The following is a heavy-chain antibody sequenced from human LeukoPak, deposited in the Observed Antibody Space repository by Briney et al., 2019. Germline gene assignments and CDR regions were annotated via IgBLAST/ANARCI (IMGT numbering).Heavy chain of an antibody. Sequence: GGSLRLSCAASGFIFSDYYMSWIRQAPGKGLEWVSSINSGGSTIYYADPVKGRFTISRDNAKNSLYLQMNSLRAEDLAVYYCVRGTNTYRYWGQGILVTVSS. V-gene: IGHV3-11*01. D-gene: IGHD2/OR15-2a*01. J-gene: IGHJ4*02. CDR1: GFIFSDYY. CDR2: INSGGSTI. CDR3: VRGTNTYRY.